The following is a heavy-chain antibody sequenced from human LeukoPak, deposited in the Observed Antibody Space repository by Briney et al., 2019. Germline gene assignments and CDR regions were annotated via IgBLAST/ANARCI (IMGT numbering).Heavy chain of an antibody. V-gene: IGHV3-30*18. J-gene: IGHJ4*02. CDR2: ISYDGSNK. CDR1: GFTFSSYG. Sequence: GGSLRLSCAASGFTFSSYGMHWVRQAPGKGLEWVAVISYDGSNKYYADSVKGRFTISRDNSKNTLYLQMNSLRAEDTAVYYCAKVEMATDLDYWGQGTLVTVSS. D-gene: IGHD5-24*01. CDR3: AKVEMATDLDY.